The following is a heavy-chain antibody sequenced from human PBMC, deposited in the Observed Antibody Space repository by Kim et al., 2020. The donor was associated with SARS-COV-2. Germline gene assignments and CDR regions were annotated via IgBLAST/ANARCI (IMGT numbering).Heavy chain of an antibody. CDR2: IYYSGST. CDR3: ARHSTYCGGDCSPYFDY. CDR1: GCSISSYY. V-gene: IGHV4-59*08. Sequence: SETLSLTCTVSGCSISSYYWSWIRQPPGKGLEWIGYIYYSGSTNYNPSLKSRVTISVDTSKNQFSLKLSSVTAADTAVYYCARHSTYCGGDCSPYFDYWGQGTLVTVSS. D-gene: IGHD2-21*02. J-gene: IGHJ4*02.